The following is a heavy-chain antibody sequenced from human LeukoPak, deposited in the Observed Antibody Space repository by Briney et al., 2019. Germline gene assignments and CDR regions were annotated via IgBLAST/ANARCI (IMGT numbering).Heavy chain of an antibody. CDR1: GGSISSHY. CDR3: ARGGSYGYPFNY. CDR2: IYYSGST. V-gene: IGHV4-59*11. J-gene: IGHJ4*02. D-gene: IGHD5-18*01. Sequence: SETLSLTCTVSGGSISSHYWSWIRQPPGKGLEWIGYIYYSGSTNYNPSLKSRVTISVDTSKNQFPLRLSSVTAADTAVYYCARGGSYGYPFNYWGQGTLVTVSS.